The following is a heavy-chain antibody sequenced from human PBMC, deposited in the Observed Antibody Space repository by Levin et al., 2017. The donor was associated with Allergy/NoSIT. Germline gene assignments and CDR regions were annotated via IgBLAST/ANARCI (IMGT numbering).Heavy chain of an antibody. V-gene: IGHV1-69*06. J-gene: IGHJ5*02. CDR1: GGTFSHFG. CDR2: ILPMFGTT. Sequence: ASVKVSCNASGGTFSHFGIIWVRQAPGQGLEWLGGILPMFGTTNYAQEFQGRVTITADKSTSTGYLELYTLRSDDTAIYFCATAEGGMPTGSWGQGTLVTVSS. D-gene: IGHD1-1*01. CDR3: ATAEGGMPTGS.